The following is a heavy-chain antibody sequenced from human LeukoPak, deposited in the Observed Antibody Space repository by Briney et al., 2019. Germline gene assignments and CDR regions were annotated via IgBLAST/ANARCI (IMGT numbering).Heavy chain of an antibody. J-gene: IGHJ6*03. V-gene: IGHV3-30*02. CDR3: AKDSGKAGYYYYYYYMDV. CDR2: IRYDGSNK. Sequence: GGSLRLSCAASGFTFSSYAMSWVRQAPGKGLEWVAFIRYDGSNKYYADSVKGRFTISRDNSKNTLYLQMNSLRAEDTAVYYCAKDSGKAGYYYYYYYMDVWGKGTTVTVSS. CDR1: GFTFSSYA. D-gene: IGHD1-26*01.